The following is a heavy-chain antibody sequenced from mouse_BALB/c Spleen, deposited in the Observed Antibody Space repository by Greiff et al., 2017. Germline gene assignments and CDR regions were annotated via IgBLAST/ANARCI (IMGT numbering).Heavy chain of an antibody. CDR2: INSNGGST. Sequence: EVQLVESGGGLVKLGGSLKLSCAASGFTFSSYYMSWVRQTPEKRLELVAAINSNGGSTYYPDTVKGRFTISRDNAKNTLYLQMSSLKSEDTALYYCARHGEVRGYFDVWGAGTTVTVSS. CDR1: GFTFSSYY. V-gene: IGHV5-6-2*01. J-gene: IGHJ1*01. D-gene: IGHD2-14*01. CDR3: ARHGEVRGYFDV.